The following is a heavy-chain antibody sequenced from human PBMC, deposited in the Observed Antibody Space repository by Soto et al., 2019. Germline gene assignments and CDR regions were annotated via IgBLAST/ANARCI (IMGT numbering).Heavy chain of an antibody. D-gene: IGHD6-13*01. CDR3: ARGYYSSSWYPFDY. J-gene: IGHJ4*02. CDR1: GGSFSGYY. V-gene: IGHV4-34*01. Sequence: PSETLSLTCAVYGGSFSGYYWSWIRQPPGKGLEWIGEINHSGSTNYNPSLKSRVTISVDTSKNQFSLKLSSVTAADTAVYYCARGYYSSSWYPFDYWGQGTLVTVSS. CDR2: INHSGST.